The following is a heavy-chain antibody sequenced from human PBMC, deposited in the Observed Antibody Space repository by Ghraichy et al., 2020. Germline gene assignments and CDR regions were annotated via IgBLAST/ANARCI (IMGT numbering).Heavy chain of an antibody. V-gene: IGHV1-69*04. J-gene: IGHJ6*02. CDR1: GGTFSSYA. D-gene: IGHD4-17*01. Sequence: SVKVSCKASGGTFSSYAISWVRQAPGQGLEWMGRIIPILGIANYAQKFQGRVTITADKSTSTAYMELSSLRSEDTAVYYCARDATAPGYGDYGTNLIIMGYYYYGMDVWGQGTTVTVSS. CDR2: IIPILGIA. CDR3: ARDATAPGYGDYGTNLIIMGYYYYGMDV.